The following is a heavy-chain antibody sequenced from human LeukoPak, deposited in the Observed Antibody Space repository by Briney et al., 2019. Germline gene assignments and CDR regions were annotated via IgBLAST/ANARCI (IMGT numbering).Heavy chain of an antibody. D-gene: IGHD3-22*01. CDR1: GGSISSYY. V-gene: IGHV4-59*01. Sequence: SETLSLTCTVSGGSISSYYWSWIRQPPGKGLEWIGYIYYSGSTNYNPSLKSRVTISVDTSKNQFSLKLSSVTAADTAVYYCASPEYYYDSSPPSFDYWGQGTLVTVSS. J-gene: IGHJ4*02. CDR3: ASPEYYYDSSPPSFDY. CDR2: IYYSGST.